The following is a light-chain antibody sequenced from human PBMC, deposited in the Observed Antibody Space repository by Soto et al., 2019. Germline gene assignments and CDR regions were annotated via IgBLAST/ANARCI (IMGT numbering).Light chain of an antibody. CDR2: DVS. V-gene: IGLV2-11*01. CDR1: SSDVGGYDY. Sequence: QSALTQPRSVSGSPGQSVTLSCTGTSSDVGGYDYVSWYQQHPDKAPKLIIYDVSRRPSGVPDRFSGSKSGNTASLTISGLQAEDEADYYCCLYAVTFYVFGTGTKVTVL. J-gene: IGLJ1*01. CDR3: CLYAVTFYV.